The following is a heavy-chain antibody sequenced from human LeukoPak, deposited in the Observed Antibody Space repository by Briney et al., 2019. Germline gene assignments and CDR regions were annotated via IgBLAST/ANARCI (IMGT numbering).Heavy chain of an antibody. CDR2: ISSDSTNI. Sequence: GGSLRLSCAASGFTFSIYGMNWVRQAPGEGLEWVASISSDSTNIYYTDSVKGRFTISRDNAKNSLYLQMNSLILEATAVYYCARDGSGSGDYWGQGTLVTVSS. J-gene: IGHJ4*02. CDR3: ARDGSGSGDY. V-gene: IGHV3-21*01. D-gene: IGHD2-15*01. CDR1: GFTFSIYG.